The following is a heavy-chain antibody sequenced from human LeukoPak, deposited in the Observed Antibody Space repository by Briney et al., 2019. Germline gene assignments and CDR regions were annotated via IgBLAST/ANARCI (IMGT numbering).Heavy chain of an antibody. J-gene: IGHJ4*02. D-gene: IGHD3-22*01. Sequence: GGSLRLSCAASGFTFSDYYMSWIRQAPGKGLEWVSYISSSGNTIYYADSVKGRFTISRENAKNSLYLQMHSLRAEDTAVYFCARVKYYYDSSGYYEYYFDYWGQGTLVTVSS. CDR3: ARVKYYYDSSGYYEYYFDY. V-gene: IGHV3-11*01. CDR1: GFTFSDYY. CDR2: ISSSGNTI.